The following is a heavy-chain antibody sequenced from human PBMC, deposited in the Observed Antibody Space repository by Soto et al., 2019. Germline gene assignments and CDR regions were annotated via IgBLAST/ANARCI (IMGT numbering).Heavy chain of an antibody. CDR1: GGSISSYY. CDR3: GRGGYDYAEYFQH. D-gene: IGHD5-12*01. Sequence: SETLSLTCTVSGGSISSYYWSWIRQPPGKGLEWIGYIYYSGSTNYNPSLKSRVTISVDTSKNQFSLKLTSVTAADTAVYYCGRGGYDYAEYFQHWGQGTLVTVSS. J-gene: IGHJ1*01. V-gene: IGHV4-59*01. CDR2: IYYSGST.